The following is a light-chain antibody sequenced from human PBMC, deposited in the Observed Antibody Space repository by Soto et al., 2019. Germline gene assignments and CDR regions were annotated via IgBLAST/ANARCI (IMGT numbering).Light chain of an antibody. J-gene: IGKJ1*01. V-gene: IGKV3-15*01. CDR2: GVS. CDR1: QSLNSK. CDR3: QQYDFWPRT. Sequence: EIVMTQSPATLSVSPGQRATLSCRASQSLNSKLAWYQQKPGQAPRLLIYGVSTRATGIPARFSGSGSGTEFTLTISSLQSEDFAVYYCQQYDFWPRTFGQGTKVDI.